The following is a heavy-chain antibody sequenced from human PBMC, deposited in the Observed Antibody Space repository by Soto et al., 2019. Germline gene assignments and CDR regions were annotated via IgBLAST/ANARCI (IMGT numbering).Heavy chain of an antibody. Sequence: GGSLRLSCAASGFTFSSYAMHWVRQAPGKGLEWVAVISYDGSNKYYADSVKGRFTISRDNSKNTLYLQMNSLRAEDTAVYYCARGRYCTNGVCYEDYYYGMDVLGQGTTVTFSS. CDR1: GFTFSSYA. V-gene: IGHV3-30-3*01. D-gene: IGHD2-8*01. J-gene: IGHJ6*02. CDR3: ARGRYCTNGVCYEDYYYGMDV. CDR2: ISYDGSNK.